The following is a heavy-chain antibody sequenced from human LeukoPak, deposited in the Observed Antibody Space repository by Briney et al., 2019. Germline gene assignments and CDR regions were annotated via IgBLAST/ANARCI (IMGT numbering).Heavy chain of an antibody. CDR1: GFTFDDYG. CDR2: INWNGGST. V-gene: IGHV3-20*04. D-gene: IGHD3-10*01. J-gene: IGHJ6*03. Sequence: GGSLRLSCAASGFTFDDYGMSWVRQAPGKGLEWVSGINWNGGSTGYADSVKGRFTISRDNAKNSLYLQMNSLRAEDAALYYCARGSVAYGSGSYYNYYYYYMDVWGKGTTVTVSS. CDR3: ARGSVAYGSGSYYNYYYYYMDV.